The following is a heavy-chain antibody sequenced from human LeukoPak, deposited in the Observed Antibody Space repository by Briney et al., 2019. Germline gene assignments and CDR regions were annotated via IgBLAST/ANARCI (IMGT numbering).Heavy chain of an antibody. J-gene: IGHJ4*02. Sequence: SDTLSLTCTVSGGSISSYYWSWIRQPPGKGLEWIGYIYYSGSTNCNPSLNSRVTISVDPSKNQFSLKLSSVTAADTAVYYCARHVTPPGYGGNSSWDWGQGTLVTVSS. CDR1: GGSISSYY. D-gene: IGHD4-23*01. CDR2: IYYSGST. CDR3: ARHVTPPGYGGNSSWD. V-gene: IGHV4-59*08.